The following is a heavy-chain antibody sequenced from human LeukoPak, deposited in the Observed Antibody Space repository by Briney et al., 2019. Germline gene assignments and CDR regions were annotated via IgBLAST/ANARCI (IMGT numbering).Heavy chain of an antibody. CDR1: GYTLTELS. D-gene: IGHD3-22*01. V-gene: IGHV1-24*01. Sequence: ASVKVSCKVSGYTLTELSMHWVRQAPGKGLEWMGGFNPEDGETIYAQKFQGRVTMTEDTSTDTAYMELSSLRSEDTAVYYCATGIVVSRYFDLWGRGTLVTVSS. CDR3: ATGIVVSRYFDL. J-gene: IGHJ2*01. CDR2: FNPEDGET.